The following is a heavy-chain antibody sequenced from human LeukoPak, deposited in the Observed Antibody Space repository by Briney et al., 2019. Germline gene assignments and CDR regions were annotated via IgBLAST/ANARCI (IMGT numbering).Heavy chain of an antibody. D-gene: IGHD3-9*01. CDR2: ISAYNGNT. V-gene: IGHV1-18*01. Sequence: GASVNVSCKASGYTFTRYGFTWVRQAPGQGLEWMGWISAYNGNTDYAQKLQGRVTMTTDTSTSTACMELRSLRSDDTAVYYCARMYYDILTGYRFFYYMDVWGKGTTVTVSS. J-gene: IGHJ6*03. CDR1: GYTFTRYG. CDR3: ARMYYDILTGYRFFYYMDV.